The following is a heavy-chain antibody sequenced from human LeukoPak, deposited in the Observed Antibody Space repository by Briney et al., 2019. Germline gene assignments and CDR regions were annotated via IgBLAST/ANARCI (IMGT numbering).Heavy chain of an antibody. CDR1: GFTFSSYA. J-gene: IGHJ3*02. CDR3: ARGYSNYGYTFDI. D-gene: IGHD4-11*01. V-gene: IGHV3-30*04. Sequence: GGSLRLSCAASGFTFSSYAMHWVRRAPGKGLEWVAVISYDGPNKNYADSVKGRFTISRDNARNSLYLQMNSLRAEDTAVYYCARGYSNYGYTFDIWGQGTMVTVSS. CDR2: ISYDGPNK.